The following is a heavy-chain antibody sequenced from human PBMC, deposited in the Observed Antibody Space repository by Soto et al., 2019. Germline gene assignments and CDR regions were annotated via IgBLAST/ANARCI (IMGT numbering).Heavy chain of an antibody. CDR2: IIPISGTA. V-gene: IGHV1-69*01. J-gene: IGHJ6*02. CDR1: GGTFSSYA. D-gene: IGHD2-2*01. Sequence: QVQLVQSGAEVKKPGSSVKVSCKASGGTFSSYAISWVRQAPGQGLEWMGGIIPISGTANYAQKFQGRVTITAAESKSTAYVELSSLRSEDTAVYYCARSQGSSTSLEIYYYYCYGMDVWGQGTTVTVSS. CDR3: ARSQGSSTSLEIYYYYCYGMDV.